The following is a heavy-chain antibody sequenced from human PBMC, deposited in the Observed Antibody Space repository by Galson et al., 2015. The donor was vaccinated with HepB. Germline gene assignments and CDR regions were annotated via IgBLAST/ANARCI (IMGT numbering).Heavy chain of an antibody. CDR1: GGSINGFF. CDR3: ARRTSLGWLDY. J-gene: IGHJ4*02. D-gene: IGHD5-12*01. CDR2: IHYSGSI. Sequence: SETLSLTCTVSGGSINGFFWSWIRQPPGKGLEWIGYIHYSGSINYSPSLKSRVTISVDTSKNQFSLKLSSVTAADTAVYYCARRTSLGWLDYWGQGTLVTVSS. V-gene: IGHV4-59*08.